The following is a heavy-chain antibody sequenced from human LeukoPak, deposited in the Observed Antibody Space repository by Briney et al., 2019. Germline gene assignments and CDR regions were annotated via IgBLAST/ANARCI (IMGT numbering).Heavy chain of an antibody. D-gene: IGHD3-10*01. J-gene: IGHJ4*02. CDR1: GFTFSSYG. CDR2: MWFDGSNE. Sequence: PGGSLRLSCAASGFTFSSYGMHWVRQAPGKGLEWVAGMWFDGSNEYYADSVKGRFTIFRDNSKKMSYVQMNSLRAEDTAVYYCARDPAGVRGNFDSWGQGTLVTVSS. V-gene: IGHV3-33*01. CDR3: ARDPAGVRGNFDS.